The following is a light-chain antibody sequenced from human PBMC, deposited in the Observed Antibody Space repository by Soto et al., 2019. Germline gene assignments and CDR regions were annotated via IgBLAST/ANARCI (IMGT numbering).Light chain of an antibody. J-gene: IGLJ3*02. CDR1: SSDVGNYNF. CDR3: CSYVGGSKGV. Sequence: QSVLAQPASVSGSPGQSITISCTGTSSDVGNYNFVSWYQQHPGKAPKLMIYEVTKWPSGVSNRFFGSKSGNTASLTISGLQAEDEADYYCCSYVGGSKGVFGGGTKLTVL. CDR2: EVT. V-gene: IGLV2-23*02.